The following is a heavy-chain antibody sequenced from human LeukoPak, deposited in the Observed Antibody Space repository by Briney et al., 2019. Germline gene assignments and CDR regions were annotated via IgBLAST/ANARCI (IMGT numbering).Heavy chain of an antibody. CDR3: ARELRGNYFVY. CDR1: GFTFSSYS. V-gene: IGHV3-21*01. CDR2: ISSSSSYI. J-gene: IGHJ4*02. Sequence: PGGSLGLSCAASGFTFSSYSMNWVRQAPGKGLEWVSSISSSSSYIYYADSVKGRFTISRDNAKNSLYLQMNSLRAEDTAVYYCARELRGNYFVYWGQGTLVTVSS.